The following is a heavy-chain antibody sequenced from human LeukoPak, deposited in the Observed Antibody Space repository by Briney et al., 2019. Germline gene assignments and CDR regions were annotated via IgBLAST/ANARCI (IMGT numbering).Heavy chain of an antibody. CDR2: ISSNGGST. D-gene: IGHD5-12*01. J-gene: IGHJ4*02. Sequence: GGSLRLSCAASGFTFSSYAMHWVRQAPGKGLEYVSAISSNGGSTYYANSVKGRFTISRDNSKNTLYLQMGSLRAEDMAVYYCARSVRGGYDFRGAFDYWGQGTLVTVSS. CDR1: GFTFSSYA. V-gene: IGHV3-64*01. CDR3: ARSVRGGYDFRGAFDY.